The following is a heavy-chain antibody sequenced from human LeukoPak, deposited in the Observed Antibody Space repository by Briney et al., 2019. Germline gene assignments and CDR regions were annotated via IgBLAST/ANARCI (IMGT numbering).Heavy chain of an antibody. D-gene: IGHD5-18*01. CDR3: ARGTRTSYGLGY. Sequence: GGSLRLSCAASGFTVSSNYMSWVRQPPGKGLEWVSVIYSGGSTYYADSVKGRFTISRDNSKNTLYLQMNSLRAEDTAVYYCARGTRTSYGLGYWGQGTLVTVSS. CDR1: GFTVSSNY. V-gene: IGHV3-53*01. J-gene: IGHJ4*02. CDR2: IYSGGST.